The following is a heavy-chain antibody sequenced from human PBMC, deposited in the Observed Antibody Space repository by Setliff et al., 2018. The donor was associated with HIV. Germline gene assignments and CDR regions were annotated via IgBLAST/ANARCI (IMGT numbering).Heavy chain of an antibody. V-gene: IGHV3-66*01. CDR1: GFTVSNNY. Sequence: GSLRLSCAASGFTVSNNYMSWVRQAPGEGLEWVSIIYSGSSTSYYADSVKGRFTISRDSSKNTLYLQMNSLRAEDTAVYYCARGTYCTDGVCIKGALDIRGQGTMVTVSS. CDR2: IYSGSST. CDR3: ARGTYCTDGVCIKGALDI. J-gene: IGHJ3*02. D-gene: IGHD2-8*01.